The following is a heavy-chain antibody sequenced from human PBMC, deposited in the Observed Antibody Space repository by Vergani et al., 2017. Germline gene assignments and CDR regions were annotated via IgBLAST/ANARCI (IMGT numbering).Heavy chain of an antibody. CDR2: ISGSGDST. J-gene: IGHJ3*01. Sequence: EVQLVESGGGLVQPGGSLRLSCAASGFSFNSYAMSWVRQAPGKGLEWVSGISGSGDSTYYADSVKGRFTISRDNSKNTLYLQMNSLRAEDTAVYYCARGFFDAFDVWGQGTMVTVSS. CDR3: ARGFFDAFDV. V-gene: IGHV3-23*04. CDR1: GFSFNSYA. D-gene: IGHD3-3*01.